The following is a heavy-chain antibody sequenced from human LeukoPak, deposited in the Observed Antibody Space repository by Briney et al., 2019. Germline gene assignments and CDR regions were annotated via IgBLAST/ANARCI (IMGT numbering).Heavy chain of an antibody. J-gene: IGHJ3*02. D-gene: IGHD6-6*01. CDR3: ATDSKSIAARTGGRAFDI. V-gene: IGHV1-24*01. CDR2: FDPEDGEA. Sequence: ASVKVSCKVSGYTLTELSMHWVRQAPGKGLEWMGGFDPEDGEAIYAQKFQGRVTMTEGTSTDTAYMELSNLRSEDTAVYYCATDSKSIAARTGGRAFDIWGQGTMVTVSS. CDR1: GYTLTELS.